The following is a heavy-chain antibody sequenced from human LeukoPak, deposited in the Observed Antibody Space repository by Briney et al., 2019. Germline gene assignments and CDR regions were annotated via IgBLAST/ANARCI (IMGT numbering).Heavy chain of an antibody. V-gene: IGHV4-59*01. CDR2: IYYSGST. CDR1: GGSLSSYY. Sequence: SETLSLTCTVSGGSLSSYYWSWIRQPPGKGLEWIGYIYYSGSTNYNPSLKSRVTISVDTSTNQFSLKLTSVTAADTAVYYCARSKVRGVDYYYYGMDVWGQGTTVTVSS. CDR3: ARSKVRGVDYYYYGMDV. D-gene: IGHD3-10*01. J-gene: IGHJ6*02.